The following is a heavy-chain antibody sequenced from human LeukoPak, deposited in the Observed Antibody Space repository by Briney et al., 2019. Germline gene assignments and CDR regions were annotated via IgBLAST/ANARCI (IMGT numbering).Heavy chain of an antibody. CDR2: AYYSGTT. D-gene: IGHD2-8*01. J-gene: IGHJ5*02. CDR1: GGFINSGHYY. V-gene: IGHV4-39*01. Sequence: SETLSLTCSVSGGFINSGHYYWAWLRQPPGKGLEWIGSAYYSGTTYSNPSLESRVTMTVDTSNSHFYLRLSSVTAADTAVYYCARQPKSCTPGVYVTGKACWFDLGGRGTLVAVSS. CDR3: ARQPKSCTPGVYVTGKACWFDL.